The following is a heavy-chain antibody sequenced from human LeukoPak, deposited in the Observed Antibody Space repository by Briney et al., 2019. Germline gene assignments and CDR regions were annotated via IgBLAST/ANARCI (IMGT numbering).Heavy chain of an antibody. J-gene: IGHJ4*02. D-gene: IGHD2-15*01. CDR3: AREGGYCSGGSCSHHFDY. CDR2: INPSGGST. V-gene: IGHV1-46*01. Sequence: ASVKVSCKASGYTFTGYYMHWVRQAPGQGLEWMGIINPSGGSTSYAQKFQGRVTMTRDTSTSTVYMELSSLRSEDTAVYYCAREGGYCSGGSCSHHFDYWGQGTLVTVSS. CDR1: GYTFTGYY.